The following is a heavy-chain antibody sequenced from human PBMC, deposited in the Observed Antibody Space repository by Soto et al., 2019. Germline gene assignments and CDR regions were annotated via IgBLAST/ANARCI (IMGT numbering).Heavy chain of an antibody. V-gene: IGHV4-61*01. CDR2: IYYSGST. CDR1: GGSVSSGSYY. CDR3: AREEDWYNWNYEPRDYYGMDV. D-gene: IGHD1-7*01. Sequence: SETLSLPCTVSGGSVSSGSYYWSWIRQPPGKGLEWIGYIYYSGSTNYNPSLKSRVTISVDTSKNQFSLKLSSVTAADTAVYYCAREEDWYNWNYEPRDYYGMDVWGQGTTVTVSS. J-gene: IGHJ6*02.